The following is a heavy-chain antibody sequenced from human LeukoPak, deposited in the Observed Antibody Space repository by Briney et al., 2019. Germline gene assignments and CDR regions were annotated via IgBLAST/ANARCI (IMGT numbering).Heavy chain of an antibody. CDR3: ARELFGSGSCPDY. CDR1: GFTFSSYA. D-gene: IGHD3-10*01. J-gene: IGHJ4*02. CDR2: VWHDGSKR. V-gene: IGHV3-33*01. Sequence: GGSLSLSCTAPGFTFSSYAIHCIRQAPGKGGEGVALVWHDGSKRYDADSVKGRFTISRDNSKNTVYLQMTSLRAEDTAVYYCARELFGSGSCPDYWGQGTLVTVSS.